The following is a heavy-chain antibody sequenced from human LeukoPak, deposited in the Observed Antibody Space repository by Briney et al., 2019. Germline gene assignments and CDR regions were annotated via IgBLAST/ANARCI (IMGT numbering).Heavy chain of an antibody. V-gene: IGHV3-7*05. CDR1: GFTFSSSW. Sequence: GGSLRLSCAASGFTFSSSWMSWVCQAPGKGLEWVANIKDDGSQKYYVGSVKGRFTISRDNAKNSLLLQMNSLRADDTAVYYCASDGWGFFDSWGQGTLVTVSS. D-gene: IGHD1-26*01. CDR3: ASDGWGFFDS. J-gene: IGHJ4*02. CDR2: IKDDGSQK.